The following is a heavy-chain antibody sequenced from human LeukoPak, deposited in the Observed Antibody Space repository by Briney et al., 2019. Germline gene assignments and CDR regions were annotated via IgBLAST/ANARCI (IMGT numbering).Heavy chain of an antibody. J-gene: IGHJ3*02. CDR2: IYTRGST. CDR3: ARGRYCSADICSGGDAFDI. D-gene: IGHD2-15*01. V-gene: IGHV4-4*07. CDR1: GGSINNYY. Sequence: SETLSLTCTVSGGSINNYYWSWIRQPAGKGLEWIGRIYTRGSTNYNPSLKRRVTMSVDTSKNQFSLKLSSLTAADTAVYYCARGRYCSADICSGGDAFDIWGQGTMVSVSS.